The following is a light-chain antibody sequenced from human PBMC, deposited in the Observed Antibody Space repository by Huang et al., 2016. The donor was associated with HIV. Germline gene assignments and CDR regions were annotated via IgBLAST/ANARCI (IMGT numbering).Light chain of an antibody. CDR1: QSVNSY. V-gene: IGKV3-11*01. Sequence: ETVLTQSPATLSLSPGERATLSCRASQSVNSYLAWYQQKPGQTPSLLIYDASTRATGIPARFSGSGSGTDFTLTISSLEPEDFAFYYCQQRKYWPPITFGQGTRLEIK. J-gene: IGKJ5*01. CDR2: DAS. CDR3: QQRKYWPPIT.